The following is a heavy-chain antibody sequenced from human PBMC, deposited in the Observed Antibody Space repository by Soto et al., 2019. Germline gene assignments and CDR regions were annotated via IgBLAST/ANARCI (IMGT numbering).Heavy chain of an antibody. V-gene: IGHV1-18*01. CDR2: ISAYNGNT. Sequence: ASVKVSCKASGYTFTSYGISWVRQAPGQGLEWMGWISAYNGNTSYAQKLQGRVTMTTDTSTSTAYMELRSLRSDDTAVYYCARVNKRGYSYVGLFDYWGQGTLVTVSS. CDR1: GYTFTSYG. CDR3: ARVNKRGYSYVGLFDY. D-gene: IGHD5-18*01. J-gene: IGHJ4*02.